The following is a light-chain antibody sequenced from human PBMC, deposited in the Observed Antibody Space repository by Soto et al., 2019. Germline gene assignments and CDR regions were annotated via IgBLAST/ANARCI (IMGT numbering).Light chain of an antibody. CDR2: GAS. J-gene: IGKJ1*01. V-gene: IGKV3-20*01. Sequence: EIVLTQSPGTLSLSPGERATLSCRASKRVIINYLVWYQQKPGQIPRLLIYGASNRAAGIPDRFSGSGSGTDFTLTISRLEPEDFAVYYWQQYGGSPQWTFGQGTKVEIK. CDR3: QQYGGSPQWT. CDR1: KRVIINY.